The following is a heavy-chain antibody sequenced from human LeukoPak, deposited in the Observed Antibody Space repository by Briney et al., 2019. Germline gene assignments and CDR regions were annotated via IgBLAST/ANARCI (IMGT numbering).Heavy chain of an antibody. J-gene: IGHJ3*02. CDR3: ARGMGAYGDYGWGAFDI. CDR1: GFTFSSYW. D-gene: IGHD4-17*01. CDR2: INQDGSEK. V-gene: IGHV3-7*01. Sequence: PGGSLRLSCAASGFTFSSYWMSWVRQAPGKGLEWVANINQDGSEKYYVDSVKGRFTISRDNAKNSLYLQMNSLRVEDTAVYYCARGMGAYGDYGWGAFDIWGQGTMVTVSS.